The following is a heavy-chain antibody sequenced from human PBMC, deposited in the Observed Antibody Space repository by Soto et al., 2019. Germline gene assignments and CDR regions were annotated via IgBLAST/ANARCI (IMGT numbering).Heavy chain of an antibody. CDR2: INPNSGGT. Sequence: GASVKVSCKASGYTLTGYYMHWVRQAPGQGLEWRGWINPNSGGTNYAQKFQGRVTMTRDTSISTAYMELSRLRSDDTAVYYWARDSPGLGPHCSSTSCYSLAFDIWGQGTMVTVSS. D-gene: IGHD2-2*01. J-gene: IGHJ3*02. CDR3: ARDSPGLGPHCSSTSCYSLAFDI. CDR1: GYTLTGYY. V-gene: IGHV1-2*02.